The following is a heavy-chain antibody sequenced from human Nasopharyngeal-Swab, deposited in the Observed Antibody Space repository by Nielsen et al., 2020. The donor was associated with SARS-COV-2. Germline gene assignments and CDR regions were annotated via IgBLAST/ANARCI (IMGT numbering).Heavy chain of an antibody. Sequence: WIGQPPWTGLEWVGVISYDGSNKYYADSVKGRFTISRDNSKNTLYLQMNSLRAEDTAVYYCAKDPIAAAGPPYYYYGMDVWGQGTTVTVSS. J-gene: IGHJ6*02. CDR3: AKDPIAAAGPPYYYYGMDV. D-gene: IGHD6-13*01. CDR2: ISYDGSNK. V-gene: IGHV3-30*18.